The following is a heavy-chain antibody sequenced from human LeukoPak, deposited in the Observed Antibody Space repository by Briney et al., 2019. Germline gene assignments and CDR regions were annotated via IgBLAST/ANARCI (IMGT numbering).Heavy chain of an antibody. J-gene: IGHJ3*02. V-gene: IGHV5-51*01. D-gene: IGHD3-16*02. CDR3: ARRRDYVWGSYRRGTEDAFDI. Sequence: GESLKISCKGSGYSFTSYWIGWVRQMPGKGLEWMGIIYPGDSDTRYSPSFQGQVTISADRSISTAYLQWSSLKASDTATYYCARRRDYVWGSYRRGTEDAFDIWGQGTMVTVSS. CDR1: GYSFTSYW. CDR2: IYPGDSDT.